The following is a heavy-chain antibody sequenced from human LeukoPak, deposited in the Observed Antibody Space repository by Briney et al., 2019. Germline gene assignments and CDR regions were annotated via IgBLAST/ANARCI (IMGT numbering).Heavy chain of an antibody. CDR1: GYTFTSYS. CDR3: ARVPTIFGVVITGRYGMDV. Sequence: ASVKVSCKASGYTFTSYSISWVRQAPGQGLEWMGWISAYNGNTNYAQKLQGRVTMTTDTSTSTAYMELRSLRSDDTAVYYCARVPTIFGVVITGRYGMDVWGQGTTVTVSS. V-gene: IGHV1-18*01. D-gene: IGHD3-3*01. J-gene: IGHJ6*02. CDR2: ISAYNGNT.